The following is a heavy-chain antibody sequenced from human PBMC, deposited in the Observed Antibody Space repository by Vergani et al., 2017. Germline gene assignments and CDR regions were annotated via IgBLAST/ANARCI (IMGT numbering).Heavy chain of an antibody. CDR1: GGSISSSSYY. Sequence: QLQLQESGPGLVKPSETLSLTCTVSGGSISSSSYYWGWIRQPPGKGLEWIGSIYYSGRTYYNPSLKSRVTISVDTSKNQLSLKLSSVTAADTAVLYCARDLTYYGAGNNNYYYGMDVWGQGTTVTVSS. CDR2: IYYSGRT. CDR3: ARDLTYYGAGNNNYYYGMDV. J-gene: IGHJ6*02. V-gene: IGHV4-39*07. D-gene: IGHD3-10*01.